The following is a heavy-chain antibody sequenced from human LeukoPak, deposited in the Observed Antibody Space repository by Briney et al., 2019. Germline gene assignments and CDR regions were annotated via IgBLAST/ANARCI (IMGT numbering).Heavy chain of an antibody. CDR2: ISGSGGST. CDR3: AKAGGSYNWNYEGAWFDP. D-gene: IGHD1-7*01. J-gene: IGHJ5*02. Sequence: GGSLRLSCAASGFTFSSYAISWVRQAPGKGLEWVSAISGSGGSTYYADSVKGRFTISRDNSKNTLYLQMNSLRAEDTAVYYCAKAGGSYNWNYEGAWFDPWGQGTLVTVSS. V-gene: IGHV3-23*01. CDR1: GFTFSSYA.